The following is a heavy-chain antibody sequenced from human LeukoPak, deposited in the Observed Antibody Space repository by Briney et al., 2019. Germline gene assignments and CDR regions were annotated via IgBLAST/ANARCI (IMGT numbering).Heavy chain of an antibody. CDR2: IKQDGSEK. CDR3: ARRGTIAVPVFWFDP. Sequence: GGSLRLSCAASGFTFTSYWMSWVRQAPGKGLEWVANIKQDGSEKYYLDSLEGRFTISRDNAKNSVYLQINRLRAEDTAVYYCARRGTIAVPVFWFDPWGQGTLVIVSS. J-gene: IGHJ5*02. CDR1: GFTFTSYW. D-gene: IGHD6-19*01. V-gene: IGHV3-7*01.